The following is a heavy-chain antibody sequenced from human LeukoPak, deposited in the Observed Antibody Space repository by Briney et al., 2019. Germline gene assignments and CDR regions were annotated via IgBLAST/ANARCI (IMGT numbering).Heavy chain of an antibody. CDR2: ISSDSETI. CDR3: AREYGSRARFDS. V-gene: IGHV3-48*01. J-gene: IGHJ4*02. Sequence: TGGSLRVSCAGSGSTFTRHTMIWVRQVAGEGLEWIAYISSDSETIYYADSVKGRFALSRDHAKNSLYLHRNSLRVEDRAVYFCAREYGSRARFDSWGQGALVIVSS. CDR1: GSTFTRHT. D-gene: IGHD6-13*01.